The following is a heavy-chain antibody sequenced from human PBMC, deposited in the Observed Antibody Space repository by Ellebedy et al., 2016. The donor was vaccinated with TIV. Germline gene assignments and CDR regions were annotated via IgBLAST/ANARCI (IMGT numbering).Heavy chain of an antibody. Sequence: PGGSLRLSCAASGFTFGDYWMHWVRQAPGKGLVWVSRISSDGTTTAYEDSVKGRFTISRDNAKNTLHLQMNSLRAQDTAVYYCARSRKQVSWFDPWGQGTLVTVSS. J-gene: IGHJ5*02. CDR3: ARSRKQVSWFDP. D-gene: IGHD1-14*01. V-gene: IGHV3-74*01. CDR1: GFTFGDYW. CDR2: ISSDGTTT.